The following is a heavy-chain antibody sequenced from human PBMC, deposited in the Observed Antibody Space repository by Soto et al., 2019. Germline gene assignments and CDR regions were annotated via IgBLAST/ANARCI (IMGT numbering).Heavy chain of an antibody. Sequence: SETLSLTCAVYGGSFSGYYWSWIRQPPGKGLEWIGEINHSGSTNYNPSLKSRVTISVDTSKNQFSLKLSSVTAADTAVYYCARVPIDILTGYSITTFDYWGQGTLVTVSS. CDR1: GGSFSGYY. CDR2: INHSGST. J-gene: IGHJ4*02. V-gene: IGHV4-34*01. CDR3: ARVPIDILTGYSITTFDY. D-gene: IGHD3-9*01.